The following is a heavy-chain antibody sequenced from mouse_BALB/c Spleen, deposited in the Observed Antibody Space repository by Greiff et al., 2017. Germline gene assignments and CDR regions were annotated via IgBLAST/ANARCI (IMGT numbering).Heavy chain of an antibody. Sequence: EVQLQESGGGLVQPGGSMKLSCVASGFTFSNYWMNWVRQSPEKGLEWVAEIRLKSNNYATHYAESVKGRFTISRDDSKSSVYLQMNNLRAEDTGIYYCTRYYDYSYYAMDYWGQGTSVTVSS. CDR3: TRYYDYSYYAMDY. CDR2: IRLKSNNYAT. V-gene: IGHV6-6*02. D-gene: IGHD2-4*01. J-gene: IGHJ4*01. CDR1: GFTFSNYW.